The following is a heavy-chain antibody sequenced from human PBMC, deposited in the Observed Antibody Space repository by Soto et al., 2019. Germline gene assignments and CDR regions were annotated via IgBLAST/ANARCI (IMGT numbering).Heavy chain of an antibody. CDR2: IYYSGST. J-gene: IGHJ4*02. CDR1: GGSISSYY. V-gene: IGHV4-59*08. D-gene: IGHD3-16*01. Sequence: QVQLQESGPGLVKPSETLSLTCTVSGGSISSYYWSWIRQPPGKGLEWIGYIYYSGSTKYNPSLKSRVTISVDTSKNQVSLKLSSVTAADTAVYYCARHQTDEYVWGSYLDYWGQGTLVTVSS. CDR3: ARHQTDEYVWGSYLDY.